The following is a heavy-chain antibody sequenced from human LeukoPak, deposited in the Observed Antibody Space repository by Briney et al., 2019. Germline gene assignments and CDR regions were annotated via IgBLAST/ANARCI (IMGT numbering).Heavy chain of an antibody. CDR2: INHSGST. CDR3: AGGGPFYVPNWFDP. J-gene: IGHJ5*02. CDR1: GGSFSGYY. D-gene: IGHD5/OR15-5a*01. Sequence: SETLSLTCAVYGGSFSGYYWSWIRQPPGKGLGWIGEINHSGSTNYNPSLKSRVTISVDTSKNQFSLKLSSVTAADTAVYYCAGGGPFYVPNWFDPWGQGTLVTVSS. V-gene: IGHV4-34*01.